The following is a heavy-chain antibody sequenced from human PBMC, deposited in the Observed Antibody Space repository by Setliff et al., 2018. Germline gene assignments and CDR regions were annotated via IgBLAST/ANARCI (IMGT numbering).Heavy chain of an antibody. Sequence: PSETLSLTCTVSSGSINSGGYYWSWIRQHPGKGLEWIGYIYYSGSTYYNPSLKSRVTMSLDPSKKQFSLKLRSVTAADTAVYYCARDWEITVVREVTQYYYYMDIWGKGNAVTVSS. D-gene: IGHD3-10*01. J-gene: IGHJ6*03. CDR2: IYYSGST. CDR1: SGSINSGGYY. V-gene: IGHV4-31*03. CDR3: ARDWEITVVREVTQYYYYMDI.